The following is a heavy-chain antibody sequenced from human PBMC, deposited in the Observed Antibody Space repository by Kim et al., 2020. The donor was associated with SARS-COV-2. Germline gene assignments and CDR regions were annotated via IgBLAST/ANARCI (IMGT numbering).Heavy chain of an antibody. J-gene: IGHJ4*02. V-gene: IGHV3-30*18. D-gene: IGHD3-10*01. CDR2: ISYDGSNK. Sequence: GGSLRLSCAASGFTFSSYGMHWVRQAPGKGLEWVAVISYDGSNKYYADSVKGRFTISRDNSKNTLYLQMNSLRAEDTAVYYCAKDKGQSGFDYWGQGTLVTVSS. CDR3: AKDKGQSGFDY. CDR1: GFTFSSYG.